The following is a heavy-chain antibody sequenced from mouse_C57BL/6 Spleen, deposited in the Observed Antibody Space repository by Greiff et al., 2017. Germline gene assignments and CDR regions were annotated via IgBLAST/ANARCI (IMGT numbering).Heavy chain of an antibody. J-gene: IGHJ3*01. V-gene: IGHV1-31*01. CDR3: ASRDSNSSWFAY. CDR2: IYPNNGVS. D-gene: IGHD2-5*01. CDR1: GYSFTGYY. Sequence: EVQLQQSGPELVKPGASVKISCKASGYSFTGYYMHWVKQSHGNILDWIGYIYPNNGVSSYNQKFKGKATLTVNKTSSTAYMELRSLPSEDSAVXYCASRDSNSSWFAYWGQGTLVTVSA.